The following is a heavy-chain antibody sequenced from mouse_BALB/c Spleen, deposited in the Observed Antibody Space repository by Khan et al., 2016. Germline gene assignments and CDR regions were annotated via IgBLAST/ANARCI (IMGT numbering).Heavy chain of an antibody. CDR3: ARQGLLWSTTGYFDV. Sequence: EVKLLESGGGLVQPGGSLKLSCAASGFDFSRYWMSWVRQAPGTGLEWIGEINPDSSTINYTPSLKDKFIISRDNAKNTLYLQMSKVRSEDTALYYCARQGLLWSTTGYFDVWGAGTTVTVSS. V-gene: IGHV4-1*02. J-gene: IGHJ1*01. CDR1: GFDFSRYW. CDR2: INPDSSTI. D-gene: IGHD2-10*01.